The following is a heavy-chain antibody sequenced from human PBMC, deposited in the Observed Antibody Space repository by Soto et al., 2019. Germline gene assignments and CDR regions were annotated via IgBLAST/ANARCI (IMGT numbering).Heavy chain of an antibody. V-gene: IGHV4-34*01. CDR1: GGSFSGYF. Sequence: SETLSLTCEVYGGSFSGYFWNWIRQSPGKGLEWIGKVNHNGRNNYNPSLKSRVTISLDMSKKQISLKLTSVTAADTAVYYCARGGSSDWQVAFDFWGQGTMVT. J-gene: IGHJ3*01. CDR3: ARGGSSDWQVAFDF. D-gene: IGHD6-19*01. CDR2: VNHNGRN.